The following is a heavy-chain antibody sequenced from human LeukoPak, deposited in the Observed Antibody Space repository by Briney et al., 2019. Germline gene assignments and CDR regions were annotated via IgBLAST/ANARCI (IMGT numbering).Heavy chain of an antibody. Sequence: PSETLSLTCAVYGGSFSGYYWSWIRQPPGKGLEWIGEINHSGSTNYNPSLKSRVTISVDTSKNQFSLKLSSVTAADTAVYYCAGEVAGIYYYGMDVWGQGTTVTVSS. J-gene: IGHJ6*02. D-gene: IGHD6-19*01. CDR1: GGSFSGYY. CDR2: INHSGST. CDR3: AGEVAGIYYYGMDV. V-gene: IGHV4-34*01.